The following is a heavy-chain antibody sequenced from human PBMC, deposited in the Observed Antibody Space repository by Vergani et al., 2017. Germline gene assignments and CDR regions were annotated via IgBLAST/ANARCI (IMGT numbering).Heavy chain of an antibody. V-gene: IGHV4-61*10. CDR2: IYYSGST. CDR3: ASGYGFWSGLIDAFDI. D-gene: IGHD3-3*01. CDR1: GGSVSSGSYY. J-gene: IGHJ3*02. Sequence: QVQLQESGPGLVKPSETLSLTCTVSGGSVSSGSYYWSWIRQPAGKGLEWIGYIYYSGSTNYNPSLKSRVTISVDTSKNQFSLKLSSVTAADTAVYYCASGYGFWSGLIDAFDIWGQGTMVTVSS.